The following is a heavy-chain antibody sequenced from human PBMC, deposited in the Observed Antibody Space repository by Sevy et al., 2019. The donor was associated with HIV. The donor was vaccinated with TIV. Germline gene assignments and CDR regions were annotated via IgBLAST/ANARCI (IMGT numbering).Heavy chain of an antibody. CDR3: ATDRCYWGRESQYYYVVDA. D-gene: IGHD7-27*01. CDR2: IKSNSYGETT. Sequence: GGSLRLSCAASGFTFSDAWMTWVRQAPGRGLEWVGRIKSNSYGETTDYGSSVKGRFAISRDDSKNMVFLQMNTLKNEDSAVYYCATDRCYWGRESQYYYVVDAWGQGTTVTVSS. V-gene: IGHV3-15*01. J-gene: IGHJ6*02. CDR1: GFTFSDAW.